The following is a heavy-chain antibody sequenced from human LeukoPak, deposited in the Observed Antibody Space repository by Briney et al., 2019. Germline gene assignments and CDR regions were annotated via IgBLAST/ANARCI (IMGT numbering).Heavy chain of an antibody. CDR1: GYSFTSYW. CDR2: IYPGDSDT. J-gene: IGHJ4*02. Sequence: GESLKISCKGSGYSFTSYWIGWVRQMPGKGLEWMGIIYPGDSDTRYSPSFQGQVTISADKSISTAYLQWSSLKASDTAMYYCARSGAYCGGDCYSRPHDYWGQGTLVTVSS. D-gene: IGHD2-21*02. CDR3: ARSGAYCGGDCYSRPHDY. V-gene: IGHV5-51*01.